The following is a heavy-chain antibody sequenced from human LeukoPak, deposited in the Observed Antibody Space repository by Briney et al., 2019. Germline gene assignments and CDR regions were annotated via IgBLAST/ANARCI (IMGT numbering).Heavy chain of an antibody. CDR1: GDTPTELS. CDR2: FDPKEGER. J-gene: IGHJ4*01. CDR3: TTREIVVEPAQTSMVRGVLWRSDF. V-gene: IGHV1-24*01. Sequence: ASVKVSCKVSGDTPTELSMHWVRQAPGKGLEWMRGFDPKEGERVYAQNFQGRFTMTEDTSSGTAYMELNSLRSEDTAVYYCTTREIVVEPAQTSMVRGVLWRSDFWGHGTLVTVSS. D-gene: IGHD3-10*01.